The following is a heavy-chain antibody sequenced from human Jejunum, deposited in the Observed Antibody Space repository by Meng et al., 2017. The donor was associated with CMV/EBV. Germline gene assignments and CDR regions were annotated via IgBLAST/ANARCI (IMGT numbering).Heavy chain of an antibody. J-gene: IGHJ4*02. CDR1: GFNFKDYW. CDR3: TRALDY. Sequence: LKISCAASGFNFKDYWVDWVRQAPGRGLEWVANIRYDGGERYYVNSVEGRFFIYRDNARNTLYLQMNSLRGDDSAIYYCTRALDYWGQGTPVTVSS. V-gene: IGHV3-7*04. CDR2: IRYDGGER.